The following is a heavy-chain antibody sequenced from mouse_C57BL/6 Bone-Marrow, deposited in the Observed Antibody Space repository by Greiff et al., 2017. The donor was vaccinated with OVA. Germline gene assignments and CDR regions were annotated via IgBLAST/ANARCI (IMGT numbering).Heavy chain of an antibody. V-gene: IGHV1-81*01. J-gene: IGHJ2*01. CDR3: AIDRGPYYFDY. Sequence: VQVVESGAELARPGASVKLSCKASGYTFTSYGISWVKQRTGQGLEWIGDIYPRSGNTYYNEKFKGKATLTADKSSSTAYMELRSLTSEDSAVYFCAIDRGPYYFDYWGQGTTLTVSS. D-gene: IGHD3-3*01. CDR2: IYPRSGNT. CDR1: GYTFTSYG.